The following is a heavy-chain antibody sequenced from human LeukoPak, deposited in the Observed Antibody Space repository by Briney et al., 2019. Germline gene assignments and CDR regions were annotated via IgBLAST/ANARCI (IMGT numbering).Heavy chain of an antibody. Sequence: GGSLRLSCEGSGFSLSAYNMNWVRQAPGKGLEWVSSISSRGDDTSYADSVKGRFTISRDNSKNTLYLQLNSLRVDDAAIYYCAKHRRSTLVTAYFDSWGQGTLVTVSS. J-gene: IGHJ4*02. D-gene: IGHD2-21*02. CDR1: GFSLSAYN. CDR3: AKHRRSTLVTAYFDS. CDR2: ISSRGDDT. V-gene: IGHV3-23*01.